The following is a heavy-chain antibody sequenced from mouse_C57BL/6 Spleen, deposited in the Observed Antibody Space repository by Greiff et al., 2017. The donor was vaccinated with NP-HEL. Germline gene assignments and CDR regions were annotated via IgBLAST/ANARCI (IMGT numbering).Heavy chain of an antibody. D-gene: IGHD1-1*01. CDR2: IHPNSGRT. CDR3: ARPTGVATRYFDV. CDR1: GYTFTSYW. V-gene: IGHV1-64*01. J-gene: IGHJ1*03. Sequence: VKLQQPGAELVKPGASVKLSCKASGYTFTSYWMHWVKQRPGQGLEWIGMIHPNSGRTNYNEKFKSKATLTVDKSSSTAYMQLSSLTSEDSAVYYCARPTGVATRYFDVWGTGTTVTVSS.